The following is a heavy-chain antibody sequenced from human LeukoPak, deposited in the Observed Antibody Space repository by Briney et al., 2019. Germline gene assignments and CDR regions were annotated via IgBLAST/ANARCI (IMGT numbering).Heavy chain of an antibody. J-gene: IGHJ5*02. V-gene: IGHV1-2*02. CDR2: INPNSGGT. Sequence: ASVKVSCKASGYTFTGYYMHWVRQAPGQGLEWMGWINPNSGGTNYAQKFQGRVTMTRDTSISTAYMELSRLRSDDTAVYYCARAKFRQIVVAVAATNWFDPWGQGTLVTVSS. D-gene: IGHD2-15*01. CDR1: GYTFTGYY. CDR3: ARAKFRQIVVAVAATNWFDP.